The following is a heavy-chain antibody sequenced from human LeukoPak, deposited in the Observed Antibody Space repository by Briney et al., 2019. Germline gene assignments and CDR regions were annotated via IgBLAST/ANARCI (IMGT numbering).Heavy chain of an antibody. Sequence: GGSLRLSCAASGFTFSSYGMHWVRQAPGKGLEWVAVISYDGSNKYYVDSVKGRFTISRDNAKKSLHLQMNSLRAEDTAVYYCARGRRLGLNTYYFDYWGQGTLVTVSS. J-gene: IGHJ4*02. CDR2: ISYDGSNK. CDR3: ARGRRLGLNTYYFDY. D-gene: IGHD6-19*01. CDR1: GFTFSSYG. V-gene: IGHV3-30*03.